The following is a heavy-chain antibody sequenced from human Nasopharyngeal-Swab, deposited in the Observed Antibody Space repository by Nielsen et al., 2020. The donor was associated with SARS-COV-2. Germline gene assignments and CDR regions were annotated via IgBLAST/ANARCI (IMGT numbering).Heavy chain of an antibody. Sequence: GESLKISCAASGFTFSSYWMSWVRQAPGKGLEWVANINQDGSEKYYVASVEGRFTISRDNANNSLHLQMNSLSAEDTAVYYCARGRVAANYYGSGSYLNYWGQGTLVTVSS. CDR3: ARGRVAANYYGSGSYLNY. D-gene: IGHD3-10*01. J-gene: IGHJ4*02. CDR2: INQDGSEK. V-gene: IGHV3-7*01. CDR1: GFTFSSYW.